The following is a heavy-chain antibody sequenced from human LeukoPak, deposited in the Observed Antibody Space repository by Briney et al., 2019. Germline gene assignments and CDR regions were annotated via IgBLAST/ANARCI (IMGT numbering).Heavy chain of an antibody. CDR3: ARGVGPRDPPHH. CDR1: GFTFSSYA. Sequence: PGGSLRLSCAASGFTFSSYAMSWVRQAPGKGLEWGSAISGSGGSTYYADAVKGRFTISRDNYKNTLYLQMNSLRAEDTAVYYCARGVGPRDPPHHWGQGTLVTVSS. CDR2: ISGSGGST. J-gene: IGHJ5*02. V-gene: IGHV3-23*01.